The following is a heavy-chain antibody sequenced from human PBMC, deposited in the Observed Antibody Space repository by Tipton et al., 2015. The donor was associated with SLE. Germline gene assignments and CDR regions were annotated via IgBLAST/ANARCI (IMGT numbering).Heavy chain of an antibody. CDR1: GGSISSGGYY. CDR2: IYYSGST. Sequence: TLSLTCTVSGGSISSGGYYWSWLRQLPGKGLEWIGYIYYSGSTNYNPSLKSRVTISVDTSKNQFSLKLTSVTAADTATYYCARGGEAAAGYSWFDPWGQGTLVTVSS. V-gene: IGHV4-61*08. D-gene: IGHD6-13*01. CDR3: ARGGEAAAGYSWFDP. J-gene: IGHJ5*02.